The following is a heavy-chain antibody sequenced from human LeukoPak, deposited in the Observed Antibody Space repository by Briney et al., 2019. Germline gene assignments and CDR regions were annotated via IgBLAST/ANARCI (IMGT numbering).Heavy chain of an antibody. Sequence: ASVKVSCRASGGTFSSYAISWVRQAPGQGLEWMGGIIPIFGTANYAQKFQGRVTITTDESTSTAYMELSSLRSEDTAVYYCASISAVAAAGHFDYWGQGTLVTVSS. D-gene: IGHD6-13*01. CDR3: ASISAVAAAGHFDY. CDR2: IIPIFGTA. CDR1: GGTFSSYA. J-gene: IGHJ4*02. V-gene: IGHV1-69*05.